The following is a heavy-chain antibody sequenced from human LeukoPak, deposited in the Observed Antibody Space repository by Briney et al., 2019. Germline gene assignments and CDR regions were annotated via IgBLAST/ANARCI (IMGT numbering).Heavy chain of an antibody. CDR2: MYSSGST. V-gene: IGHV4-39*01. CDR1: GGSISSSSHY. CDR3: AKRRTTPDRRTYYYDSSGSNWFDP. Sequence: PSETLSLTCTVSGGSISSSSHYWAWIRQPPGKGLEWIGIMYSSGSTSYNPSLKSRLTISVDTSRNQFSLRLSSVTAADTAVYYCAKRRTTPDRRTYYYDSSGSNWFDPWGQGTLVTVSS. J-gene: IGHJ5*02. D-gene: IGHD3-22*01.